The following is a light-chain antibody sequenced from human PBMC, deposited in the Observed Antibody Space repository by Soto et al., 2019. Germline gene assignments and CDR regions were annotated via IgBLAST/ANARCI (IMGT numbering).Light chain of an antibody. CDR1: NSNIGSNS. V-gene: IGLV1-47*01. Sequence: QSVLTQPPAASGTPGQRVTISCSGSNSNIGSNSVYWYQQLPGTSPKLLIYRSNQRPSGVPDLFSGSKSGTSASLTISGLRSEDEADYYCAAWDDSLSGPVFGGGTKLTVL. J-gene: IGLJ2*01. CDR2: RSN. CDR3: AAWDDSLSGPV.